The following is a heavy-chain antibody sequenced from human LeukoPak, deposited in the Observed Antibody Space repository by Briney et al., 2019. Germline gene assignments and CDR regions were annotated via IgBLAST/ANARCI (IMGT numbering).Heavy chain of an antibody. V-gene: IGHV3-21*01. J-gene: IGHJ3*02. CDR3: ARERNPKYYYDSSGYYRDAFDI. CDR1: GFTFSSYS. CDR2: ISSSSSYI. Sequence: PGGSLRLSCAASGFTFSSYSMNWVRQAPGKGLEWVSSISSSSSYIYCADSVKGRFTISRDNAKNSLYLQMNSLRAEDTAVYYCARERNPKYYYDSSGYYRDAFDIWGQGTMVTVSS. D-gene: IGHD3-22*01.